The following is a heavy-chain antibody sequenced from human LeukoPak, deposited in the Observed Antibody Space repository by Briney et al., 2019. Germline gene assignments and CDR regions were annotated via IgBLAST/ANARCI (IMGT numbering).Heavy chain of an antibody. J-gene: IGHJ6*03. D-gene: IGHD5-18*01. Sequence: KPSETLSLTCAVYGGSFSGYYWSWIRQPPGKGLEWIGEINHSGSTNYNPSLKSRVTISVDTSKNQFSLKLSSVTAADTAVYYCARGRGGYSYGYGSVGYHYYYYMDVWGKGTTVTVSS. CDR3: ARGRGGYSYGYGSVGYHYYYYMDV. CDR2: INHSGST. V-gene: IGHV4-34*01. CDR1: GGSFSGYY.